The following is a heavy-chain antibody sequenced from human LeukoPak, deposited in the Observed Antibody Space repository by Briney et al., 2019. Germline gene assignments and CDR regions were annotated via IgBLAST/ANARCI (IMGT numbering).Heavy chain of an antibody. D-gene: IGHD3-10*01. CDR3: AKDGGVRGPDYYYYMDV. CDR2: INSDGSST. Sequence: GGSLRLSCAASGFTFSSYWMHWVRQAPGKGLVWVSRINSDGSSTSYADSVKGRFTISRDNAKNTLYLQMNSLRAEDTAVYYCAKDGGVRGPDYYYYMDVWGKGTTVTISS. V-gene: IGHV3-74*01. CDR1: GFTFSSYW. J-gene: IGHJ6*03.